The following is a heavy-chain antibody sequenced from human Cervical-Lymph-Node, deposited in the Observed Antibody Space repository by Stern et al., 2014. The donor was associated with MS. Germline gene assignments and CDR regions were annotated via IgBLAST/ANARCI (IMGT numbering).Heavy chain of an antibody. D-gene: IGHD4-11*01. CDR3: ARQPDYSDFLDF. J-gene: IGHJ4*02. CDR2: INGGPGTT. Sequence: VQLVLSGAEVKKPGASMTISCKTSGYNFIDHAIHWVRQAPGQRLEWMGWINGGPGTTKYSQKFQGRVSFTSDKAASAAYMDLSSLSPDDTAVYYCARQPDYSDFLDFWGQGTLVTVSS. CDR1: GYNFIDHA. V-gene: IGHV1-3*01.